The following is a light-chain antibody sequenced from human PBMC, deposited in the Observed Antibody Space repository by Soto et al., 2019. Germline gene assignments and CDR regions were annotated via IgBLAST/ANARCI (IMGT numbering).Light chain of an antibody. Sequence: QPVLTQPPSASASLGASVKLTCTLSLGHNSYAIAWHQQQPEKGPRYLMKLNSDGSHSKGDGIPDRFSGSSSGAERYLTISSLQSEDEADYYCQTWSTDIRVFGGGTKVTVL. V-gene: IGLV4-69*01. CDR2: LNSDGSH. J-gene: IGLJ3*02. CDR1: LGHNSYA. CDR3: QTWSTDIRV.